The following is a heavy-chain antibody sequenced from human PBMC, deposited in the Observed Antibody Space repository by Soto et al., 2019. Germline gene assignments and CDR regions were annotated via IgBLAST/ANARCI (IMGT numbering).Heavy chain of an antibody. Sequence: QVQLVESGGGVVQPGRSVRLTCAASGFIFSGSGKHWVRQAPGKGLEWVALISYDGSRTYYADSVRDRFTISRDNGQNTLYLQMNSLRAEDTAVYFCARWVGGSMYDNSGKYDSWGQGTLVIVSS. D-gene: IGHD3-22*01. J-gene: IGHJ5*01. CDR1: GFIFSGSG. CDR3: ARWVGGSMYDNSGKYDS. V-gene: IGHV3-30*03. CDR2: ISYDGSRT.